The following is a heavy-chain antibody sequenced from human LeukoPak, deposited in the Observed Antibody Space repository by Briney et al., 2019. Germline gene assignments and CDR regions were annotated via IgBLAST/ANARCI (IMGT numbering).Heavy chain of an antibody. CDR1: GFTFSSYS. CDR2: ISSSSSYI. Sequence: GGSLRLSCAASGFTFSSYSMNWVRQGPGKGLEWVSSISSSSSYIYYADSVKGRFTISRDNAKNSLYLQMNSLRAEDTAVYYCARTYCSSTSCHYYFDYWGQGTPVTVSS. D-gene: IGHD2-2*01. V-gene: IGHV3-21*01. CDR3: ARTYCSSTSCHYYFDY. J-gene: IGHJ4*02.